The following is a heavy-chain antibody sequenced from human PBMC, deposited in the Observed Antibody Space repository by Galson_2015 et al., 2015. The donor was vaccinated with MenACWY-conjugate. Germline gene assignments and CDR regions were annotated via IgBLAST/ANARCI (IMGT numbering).Heavy chain of an antibody. CDR2: ISSSSSYI. CDR3: ARQAAAGIFDY. CDR1: GFTFSSYS. V-gene: IGHV3-21*01. J-gene: IGHJ4*02. D-gene: IGHD6-13*01. Sequence: LRLSCAASGFTFSSYSMNWVRQAPGKGLEWVSSISSSSSYIYYADSVKGRFTISRDNAKNSLHLQMNSLRAEDTAVYYCARQAAAGIFDYWGQGTLVTVSS.